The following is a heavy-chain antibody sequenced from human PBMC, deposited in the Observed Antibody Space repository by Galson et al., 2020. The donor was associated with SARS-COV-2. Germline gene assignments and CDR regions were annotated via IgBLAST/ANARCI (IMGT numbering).Heavy chain of an antibody. D-gene: IGHD3-10*01. Sequence: GESLKISCAASGFTFSSYAMHWVRQAPGKGLEWVAVISYDGSNKYYADSVKGRFTISRDNSKNTLYLQMNSLRAEDTAVYYCARDQVEVDYYGSGSYYTTFDYWGQGTLVTVSS. J-gene: IGHJ4*02. CDR2: ISYDGSNK. CDR1: GFTFSSYA. V-gene: IGHV3-30-3*01. CDR3: ARDQVEVDYYGSGSYYTTFDY.